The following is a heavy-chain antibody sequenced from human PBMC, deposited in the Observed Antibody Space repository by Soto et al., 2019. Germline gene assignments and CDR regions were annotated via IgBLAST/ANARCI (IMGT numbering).Heavy chain of an antibody. J-gene: IGHJ3*02. Sequence: GGSLRLSCAASGFTFSSYAMHWVRQAPGKGLEWVAVISYDGSNKYYADSVKGRFTISRDNSKNTLYLQMNSLRAEDTAVYYCARVGGSYDAFDIWGQGTMVTV. CDR3: ARVGGSYDAFDI. D-gene: IGHD3-10*01. CDR2: ISYDGSNK. CDR1: GFTFSSYA. V-gene: IGHV3-30-3*01.